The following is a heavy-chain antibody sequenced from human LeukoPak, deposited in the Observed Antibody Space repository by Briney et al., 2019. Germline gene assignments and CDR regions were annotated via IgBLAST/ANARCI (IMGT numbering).Heavy chain of an antibody. CDR3: ARLVCSSTSCNSGFDY. CDR2: IYPADSDT. J-gene: IGHJ4*02. CDR1: GYIFTNDW. Sequence: PGESLKISCKGSGYIFTNDWIGWVRQMPEKGLEWMGIIYPADSDTRYSPSFQGQVTISADKSINSAYLQWSSLKASDTAMYYCARLVCSSTSCNSGFDYWGQGTLVTVSS. V-gene: IGHV5-51*01. D-gene: IGHD2-2*01.